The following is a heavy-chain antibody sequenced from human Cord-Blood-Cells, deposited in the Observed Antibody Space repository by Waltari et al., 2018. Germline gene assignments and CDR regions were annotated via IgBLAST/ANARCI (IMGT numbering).Heavy chain of an antibody. CDR2: IYHSGST. CDR1: GGSISSSNW. Sequence: QVQLQESGPGLVKPSGTLSLTCAVSGGSISSSNWWSWVRQPPGKGLEWIGEIYHSGSTNSTPSLKMRVTISVNKSKNLFSLKLSSVTAADTAVYYCASLIAARPRIPPEDDAFDSWGQGTMVTVSS. J-gene: IGHJ3*02. D-gene: IGHD6-6*01. V-gene: IGHV4-4*02. CDR3: ASLIAARPRIPPEDDAFDS.